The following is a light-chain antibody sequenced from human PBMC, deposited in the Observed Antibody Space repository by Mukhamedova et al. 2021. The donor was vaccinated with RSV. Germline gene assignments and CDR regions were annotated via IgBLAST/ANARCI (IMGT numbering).Light chain of an antibody. Sequence: WYQRRVHGKAPKLLIYKASSLESGVPSRFSGSGSGTEITLTISRLQPDAFATYYCQQYNSYPYTFGQGPKLKIK. V-gene: IGKV1-5*03. CDR2: KAS. J-gene: IGKJ2*01. CDR3: QQYNSYPYT.